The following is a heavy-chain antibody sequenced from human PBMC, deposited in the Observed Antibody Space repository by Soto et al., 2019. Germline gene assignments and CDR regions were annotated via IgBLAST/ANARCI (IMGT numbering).Heavy chain of an antibody. CDR1: GFTFSSYA. J-gene: IGHJ4*02. V-gene: IGHV3-30-3*01. CDR2: ISYDGSNK. D-gene: IGHD3-10*01. CDR3: AREGGNYYGSGSYSYFDY. Sequence: QVQLVESGGGEVQPGRSLRLSCAASGFTFSSYAMHWVRQAPGKGLEWVAVISYDGSNKYYADSVKGRFTISRDNSKNTLYLQMNSLRAEDTAVYYCAREGGNYYGSGSYSYFDYWGQGTLVTVSS.